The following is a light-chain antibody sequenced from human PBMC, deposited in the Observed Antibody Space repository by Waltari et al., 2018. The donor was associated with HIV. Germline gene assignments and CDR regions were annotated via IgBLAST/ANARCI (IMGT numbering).Light chain of an antibody. V-gene: IGLV3-25*03. J-gene: IGLJ2*01. CDR2: KNI. Sequence: SYELTQTHSVSVSPGQTARNVCSGDALTEQYAYWYQQKAGQAPVMVMYKNIQRPSGFPERFSGSSSGTTVTLTISGVQAEDEADYYCQSADSSGSFRVFGGGTKVTVL. CDR3: QSADSSGSFRV. CDR1: ALTEQY.